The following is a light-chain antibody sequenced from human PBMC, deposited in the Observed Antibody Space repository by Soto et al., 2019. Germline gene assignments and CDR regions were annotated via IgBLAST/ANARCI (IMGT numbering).Light chain of an antibody. V-gene: IGKV3-11*01. Sequence: VLTQAPVTLSLSPGERATLSCRASQSFRGLLAWYQQKPGQAPRLLIYDAYNRATGIPPRFSGSGSGTDFTLTISSLEPEDSALYYCQQRHMWPIRFGQGTRLEI. J-gene: IGKJ5*01. CDR3: QQRHMWPIR. CDR2: DAY. CDR1: QSFRGL.